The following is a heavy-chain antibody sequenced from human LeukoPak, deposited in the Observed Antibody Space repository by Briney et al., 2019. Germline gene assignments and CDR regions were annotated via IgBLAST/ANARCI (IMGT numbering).Heavy chain of an antibody. Sequence: GASVKVSCRSSGYTFTGTYMHWVRQAPGQGLEWMGWINPNSGDTNYAQKFQGRVTMTRDKSISTAYLQWSSLKASDTAMYYCARRAGGSSSWYYDYWGQGTLVTVSS. D-gene: IGHD6-13*01. V-gene: IGHV1-2*02. CDR2: INPNSGDT. CDR1: GYTFTGTY. J-gene: IGHJ4*02. CDR3: ARRAGGSSSWYYDY.